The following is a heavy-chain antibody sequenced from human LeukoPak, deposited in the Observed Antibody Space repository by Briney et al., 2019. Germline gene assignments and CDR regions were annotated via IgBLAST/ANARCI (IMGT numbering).Heavy chain of an antibody. V-gene: IGHV4-30-2*01. CDR1: GGSISSGGYS. D-gene: IGHD4-23*01. CDR2: IYHSGST. Sequence: SETLSLTCAFSGGSISSGGYSWSWIRQPPGKGLEWIGYIYHSGSTYYNPSLKSRVTISVDRSKNQFSLKLSSVTAADTAVYYCARADYSGNFDYWGQGTLVTVSS. CDR3: ARADYSGNFDY. J-gene: IGHJ4*02.